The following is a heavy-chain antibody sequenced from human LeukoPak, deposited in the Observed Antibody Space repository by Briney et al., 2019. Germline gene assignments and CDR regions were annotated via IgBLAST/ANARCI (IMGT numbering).Heavy chain of an antibody. V-gene: IGHV3-33*01. Sequence: PGRSLRLSCAASGFTFSSYGMHWVRQAPGKGLEWVAVIWYDGSNKYYADSVKGRFTISRDNSKNTLYLQMNSLRAEDTAVYYRARDTVRLSLPPPFPGDYWGQGTLVTVSS. D-gene: IGHD2-15*01. CDR1: GFTFSSYG. CDR3: ARDTVRLSLPPPFPGDY. CDR2: IWYDGSNK. J-gene: IGHJ4*02.